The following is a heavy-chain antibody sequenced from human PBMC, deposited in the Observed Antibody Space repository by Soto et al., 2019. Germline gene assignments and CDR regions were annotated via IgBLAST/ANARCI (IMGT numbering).Heavy chain of an antibody. CDR3: ARTVARMNLDY. D-gene: IGHD2-21*01. J-gene: IGHJ4*02. Sequence: QVTLKESGPVLVKPTETLTLTCTVSGFSLSNARMGVSWIRQPPGKALEWLAHIFSNDETAYSTSVKTRLTISKDTSKSQVVLTIGNMDPVDTATYYCARTVARMNLDYWGQGTLVTVSS. CDR2: IFSNDET. CDR1: GFSLSNARMG. V-gene: IGHV2-26*01.